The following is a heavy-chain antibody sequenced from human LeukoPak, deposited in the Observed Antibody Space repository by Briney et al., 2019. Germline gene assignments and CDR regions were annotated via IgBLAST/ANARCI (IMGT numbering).Heavy chain of an antibody. CDR3: AIDPPDSGWALWS. CDR2: IWRGGNYK. CDR1: GFHFRTHA. V-gene: IGHV3-33*01. J-gene: IGHJ5*02. D-gene: IGHD6-19*01. Sequence: GGSLRLSCSASGFHFRTHAMHWVRQAPGKGLEWVAMIWRGGNYKYYADSVKGRFTISRDDSRSRLYLQMDSLRAEDTAVYYCAIDPPDSGWALWSWGQGALVTVSS.